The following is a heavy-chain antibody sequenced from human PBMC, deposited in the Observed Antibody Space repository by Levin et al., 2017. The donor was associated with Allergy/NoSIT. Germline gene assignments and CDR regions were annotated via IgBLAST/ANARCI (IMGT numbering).Heavy chain of an antibody. CDR2: INHSGST. Sequence: SCAVYGGSFSGYYWSWIRQPPGKGLEWIGEINHSGSTNYNPSLKSRVTISVDTSKNQFSLKLSSVTAADTAVYYCARWKSKLPQEKNWFDPWGQGTLVTVSS. CDR1: GGSFSGYY. V-gene: IGHV4-34*01. D-gene: IGHD2-15*01. CDR3: ARWKSKLPQEKNWFDP. J-gene: IGHJ5*02.